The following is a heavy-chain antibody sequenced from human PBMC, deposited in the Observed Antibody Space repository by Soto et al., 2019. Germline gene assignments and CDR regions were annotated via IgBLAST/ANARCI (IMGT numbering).Heavy chain of an antibody. CDR2: ISSNGGST. CDR1: GFTFSSYA. D-gene: IGHD2-15*01. Sequence: GGSLRLSCAASGFTFSSYAMHWVRQAPGKGLEYVSAISSNGGSTYYANSVKGRFTISRDNSKNTLYLQMGSLRAEDMAVYYCARDGFEGYCSGGSCYSHAFDIWGQGTMITVSS. J-gene: IGHJ3*02. V-gene: IGHV3-64*01. CDR3: ARDGFEGYCSGGSCYSHAFDI.